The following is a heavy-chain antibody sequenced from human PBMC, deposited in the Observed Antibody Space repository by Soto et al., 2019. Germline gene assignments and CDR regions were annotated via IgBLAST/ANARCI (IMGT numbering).Heavy chain of an antibody. D-gene: IGHD3-22*01. Sequence: QVQLVQSGAEVKKPGASVKVSCKASGYTFTSYYMHWVRQAPGQGLEWMGIINPSGGSTSYAQKFQGRVTMTRDTSTITVYMELSSLRSEDTAVYYCARGPIAMIVVVDFDYWGQGTLVTVSS. V-gene: IGHV1-46*01. J-gene: IGHJ4*02. CDR2: INPSGGST. CDR1: GYTFTSYY. CDR3: ARGPIAMIVVVDFDY.